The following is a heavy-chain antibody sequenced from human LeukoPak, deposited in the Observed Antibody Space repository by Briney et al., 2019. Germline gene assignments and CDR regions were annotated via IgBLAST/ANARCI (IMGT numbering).Heavy chain of an antibody. J-gene: IGHJ4*02. Sequence: SVKVSCKASGGTFSSYAISWVRQAPGQGLEWMGGIIPIFGTANHAQKFQGRVTITADESTSTAYMELSSLRSEDTAVYYCARGLHYDILTGPFDYWGQGTLVTVSS. CDR2: IIPIFGTA. CDR3: ARGLHYDILTGPFDY. V-gene: IGHV1-69*13. CDR1: GGTFSSYA. D-gene: IGHD3-9*01.